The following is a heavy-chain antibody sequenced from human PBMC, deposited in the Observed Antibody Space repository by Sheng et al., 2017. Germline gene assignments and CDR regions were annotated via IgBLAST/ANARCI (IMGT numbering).Heavy chain of an antibody. CDR2: ISSSSSTI. CDR1: GFTFSSYS. CDR3: ARDRLSCSGVTCNDPFDY. Sequence: EVQLVESGGGLVQPGGSLGLSCAASGFTFSSYSMNWVRQAPGRGWEWISYISSSSSTIYDADSVKGRFTISRXNAKNSLYLQMNSLRVEDTAVYYCARDRLSCSGVTCNDPFDYWGQGTLVTVSS. D-gene: IGHD2-15*01. V-gene: IGHV3-48*01. J-gene: IGHJ4*02.